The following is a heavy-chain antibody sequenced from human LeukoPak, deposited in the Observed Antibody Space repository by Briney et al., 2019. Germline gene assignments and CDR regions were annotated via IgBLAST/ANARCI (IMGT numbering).Heavy chain of an antibody. D-gene: IGHD6-19*01. CDR2: ISYDGSNK. CDR1: GFTFSSYA. J-gene: IGHJ4*02. Sequence: HTGGSLRLSCAASGFTFSSYAMHWVRQAPGKGLEWVAVISYDGSNKYYADSVKGRFTISRDNSKNTLYLQMNSLRAEDTAVYYCARDRHEEQWLVQLCDYWGQGTLVTVSS. V-gene: IGHV3-30-3*01. CDR3: ARDRHEEQWLVQLCDY.